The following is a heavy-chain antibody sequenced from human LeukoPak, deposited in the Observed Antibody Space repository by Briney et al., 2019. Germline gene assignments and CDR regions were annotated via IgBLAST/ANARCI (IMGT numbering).Heavy chain of an antibody. CDR2: IYHSGST. Sequence: SETRSLTCTVSGGSISSGGYYWSWIRQPPGKGLEWIGYIYHSGSTYYNPSLKSRVTISVDRSKNQFSLKLSSVTAADTAVYYCARDHRNYLSYRTPNWFDPWGQGTLVTVSS. CDR3: ARDHRNYLSYRTPNWFDP. D-gene: IGHD1-14*01. V-gene: IGHV4-30-2*01. CDR1: GGSISSGGYY. J-gene: IGHJ5*02.